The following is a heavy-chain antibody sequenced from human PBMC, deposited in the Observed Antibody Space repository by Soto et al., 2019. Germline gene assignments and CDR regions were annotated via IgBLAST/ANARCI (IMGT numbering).Heavy chain of an antibody. CDR2: IRSKANSYAT. V-gene: IGHV3-73*01. CDR1: GFTFSGSA. CDR3: TIPGGVAAAGINYYYYGMDV. J-gene: IGHJ6*02. Sequence: QPGGSLRLSCAASGFTFSGSAMHWVRQASGKGLEWVGRIRSKANSYATAYAALVKGRFTISRDDSKNTAYLQMNSLKTEDTAVYYCTIPGGVAAAGINYYYYGMDVWGQGTTVTVSS. D-gene: IGHD6-13*01.